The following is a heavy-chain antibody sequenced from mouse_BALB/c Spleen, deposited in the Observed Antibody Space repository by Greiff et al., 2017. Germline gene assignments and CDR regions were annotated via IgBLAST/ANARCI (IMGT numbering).Heavy chain of an antibody. CDR3: NREAWFAY. Sequence: VQLKESGAELVRSGASVKLSCTASGFNIKDYYMHWVKQRPEQGLEWIGWIDPENGDTEYAPKFQGKATMTADTSSNTAYLQLSSLTSEDTAVYYCNREAWFAYWGQGTLVTVSA. V-gene: IGHV14-4*02. J-gene: IGHJ3*01. CDR2: IDPENGDT. CDR1: GFNIKDYY.